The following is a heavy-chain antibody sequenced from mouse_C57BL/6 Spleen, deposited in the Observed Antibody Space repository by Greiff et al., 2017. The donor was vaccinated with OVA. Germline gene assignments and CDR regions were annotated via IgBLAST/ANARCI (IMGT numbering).Heavy chain of an antibody. CDR2: IYPGSGST. V-gene: IGHV1-55*01. Sequence: QVQLQQPGAELVKPGASVKMSCKASGYTFTSYWITWVKQRPGQGLEWIGDIYPGSGSTNYNEKFKSKATLTVDTSSSTAYMQLSSLTSEDSAVYYCARRGSSGYEDYFDYWGQGTTLTVYS. CDR1: GYTFTSYW. J-gene: IGHJ2*01. D-gene: IGHD3-2*02. CDR3: ARRGSSGYEDYFDY.